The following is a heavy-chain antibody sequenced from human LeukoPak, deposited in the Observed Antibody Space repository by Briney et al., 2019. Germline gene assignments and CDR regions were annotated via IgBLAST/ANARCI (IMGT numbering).Heavy chain of an antibody. V-gene: IGHV3-20*04. CDR2: INWNGGST. CDR1: RFTFDDYG. D-gene: IGHD3-10*01. Sequence: GSLRLSCAASRFTFDDYGMSWVRQAPGKGLEWVSGINWNGGSTGYADSVKGRFTISRDNAKNSLYLQMNSLRAEDTALYYCARNTRSTEYYYGSGSYYSYYFDYWARERWSPSPQ. CDR3: ARNTRSTEYYYGSGSYYSYYFDY. J-gene: IGHJ4*02.